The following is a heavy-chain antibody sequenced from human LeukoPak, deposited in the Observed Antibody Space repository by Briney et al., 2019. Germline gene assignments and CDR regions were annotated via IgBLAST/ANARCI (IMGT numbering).Heavy chain of an antibody. J-gene: IGHJ4*02. CDR1: GFTFSSYS. CDR2: ISSSSSYI. V-gene: IGHV3-21*01. CDR3: ARDGITMVRGVTSHFDY. Sequence: GGSLRLSCAASGFTFSSYSMNWVRQAPGKGLEWVSSISSSSSYIYYADSVKGRFTISRDSAKNSLYLQMNSLRAEDTAVYYCARDGITMVRGVTSHFDYWGQGTLVTVSS. D-gene: IGHD3-10*01.